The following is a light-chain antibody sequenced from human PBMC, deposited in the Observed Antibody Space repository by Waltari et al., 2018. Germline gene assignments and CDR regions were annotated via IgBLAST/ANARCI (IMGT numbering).Light chain of an antibody. CDR2: WAS. CDR3: QQYYSSPNT. CDR1: QSVFHTNDKND. V-gene: IGKV4-1*01. J-gene: IGKJ2*01. Sequence: DIVMTQSPDSLAVSLGERAVINCKSSQSVFHTNDKNDLAWYQQKPGQPPKLLIYWASTRESGVPDRFSGSGSGTDFTLAISSLQPEDVAVYYCQQYYSSPNTFGQGTKVEIK.